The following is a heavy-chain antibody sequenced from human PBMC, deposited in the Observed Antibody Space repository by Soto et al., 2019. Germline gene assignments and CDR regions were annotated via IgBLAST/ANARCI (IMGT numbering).Heavy chain of an antibody. CDR1: GYTFTGYY. CDR3: ARSLDYHDYTGYSTVGVYFDY. V-gene: IGHV1-2*02. Sequence: GASVKVSCKASGYTFTGYYMHWVRQAPGQGLEWMGWINPNSGGTNYAQKFQGRVTMTRDTSISTAYMELSSLTSEDTAVYYCARSLDYHDYTGYSTVGVYFDYWGLGTLVIVSS. D-gene: IGHD3-22*01. CDR2: INPNSGGT. J-gene: IGHJ4*02.